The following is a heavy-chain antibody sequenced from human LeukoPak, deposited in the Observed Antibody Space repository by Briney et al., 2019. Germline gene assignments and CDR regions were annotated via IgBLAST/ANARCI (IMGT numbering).Heavy chain of an antibody. Sequence: SETLSLTCTVSGGSITSYYRGWIRQSPGKGLEWIGFMYYSGTTNYNPSLKSRVAISLGMSKNQFSLKLGSVTAAGTAVYYCARLPMAVTPHVDYWGQGTLVTVSS. CDR3: ARLPMAVTPHVDY. CDR1: GGSITSYY. J-gene: IGHJ4*02. CDR2: MYYSGTT. D-gene: IGHD2-21*02. V-gene: IGHV4-59*01.